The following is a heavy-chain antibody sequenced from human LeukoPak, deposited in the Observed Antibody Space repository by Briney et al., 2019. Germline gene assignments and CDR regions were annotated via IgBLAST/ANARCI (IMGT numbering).Heavy chain of an antibody. D-gene: IGHD3-22*01. V-gene: IGHV1-18*01. CDR2: ISYNGNT. CDR1: GYTFTSYG. J-gene: IGHJ4*02. CDR3: ARWPSASYYDSSGYYLDY. Sequence: GASVKVSCKTSGYTFTSYGISWVRQAPGQGLEWMGWISYNGNTNYAQKFQGRVSMTTDTSTSTAYMELRTLRSDDTAVYYCARWPSASYYDSSGYYLDYWGQGTLVTVSS.